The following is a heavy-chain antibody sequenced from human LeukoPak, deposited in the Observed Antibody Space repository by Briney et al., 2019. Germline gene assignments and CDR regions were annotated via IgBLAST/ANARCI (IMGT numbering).Heavy chain of an antibody. CDR2: IYPDDSDT. D-gene: IGHD3-10*01. Sequence: GESLKISCKGSGYTFTSYWIGWVRQMPGKGLEWMGIIYPDDSDTRYSPSFQGQVTISADKSISTASLQWSGLQASDTAMYYCARDYGSGSYYYDYWGQGTLVTVSS. CDR1: GYTFTSYW. CDR3: ARDYGSGSYYYDY. V-gene: IGHV5-51*01. J-gene: IGHJ4*02.